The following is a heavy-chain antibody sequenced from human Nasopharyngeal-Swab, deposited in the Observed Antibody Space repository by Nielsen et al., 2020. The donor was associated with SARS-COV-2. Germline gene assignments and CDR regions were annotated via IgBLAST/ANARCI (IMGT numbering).Heavy chain of an antibody. D-gene: IGHD2-2*01. Sequence: RQDPGKALEWLAYIFSNDEKLYSKSLKNRVTISKDTSKSQVVLTMTNMDLVDTATYYCARCREYCSDNTCYDNWFDAWGQGTLVTVSS. CDR3: ARCREYCSDNTCYDNWFDA. V-gene: IGHV2-26*01. J-gene: IGHJ5*02. CDR2: IFSNDEK.